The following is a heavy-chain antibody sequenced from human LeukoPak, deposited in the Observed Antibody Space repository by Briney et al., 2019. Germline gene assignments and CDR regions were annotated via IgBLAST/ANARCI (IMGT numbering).Heavy chain of an antibody. Sequence: PSETLSLTCAVYGGSISSSSYYWGWIRQPPGKGLEWIGSIYYSGSTYYNPSLKSRVTISVDTSKNQFSLKLSSVTAADTAVYYCARRTSHWLFDYWGQGTLVTVSS. J-gene: IGHJ4*02. CDR2: IYYSGST. CDR3: ARRTSHWLFDY. D-gene: IGHD2-2*01. CDR1: GGSISSSSYY. V-gene: IGHV4-39*01.